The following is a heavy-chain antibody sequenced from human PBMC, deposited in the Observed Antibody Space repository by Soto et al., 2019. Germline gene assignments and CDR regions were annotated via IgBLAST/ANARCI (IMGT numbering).Heavy chain of an antibody. CDR1: GGSISSGGYY. J-gene: IGHJ4*02. CDR3: ARDTPHDYGDYGFDY. D-gene: IGHD4-17*01. Sequence: QVQLQESGPGLVKPSQTLSLTCTVSGGSISSGGYYWSWIRQHPGKGLEWIGYIYYSGSTYYNPSLKSRVTRSVDTSKNQFALKLSSVTAADTAVYYCARDTPHDYGDYGFDYWGQGTLVTVSS. V-gene: IGHV4-31*03. CDR2: IYYSGST.